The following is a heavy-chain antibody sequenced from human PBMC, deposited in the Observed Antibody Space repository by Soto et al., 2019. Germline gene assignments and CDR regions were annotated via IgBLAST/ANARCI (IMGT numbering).Heavy chain of an antibody. V-gene: IGHV4-39*01. J-gene: IGHJ4*02. CDR1: GGSISSSSYY. CDR3: ATSGGGVAGFFDC. Sequence: PSETLSLTCTVSGGSISSSSYYWGWIRQPPGKGLEWIGSIYYSGSTYYNPSLKSRVTISVDTSKNQFSLKLSSVTAADTAVYYCATSGGGVAGFFDCWGQGTLVTVSS. CDR2: IYYSGST. D-gene: IGHD6-19*01.